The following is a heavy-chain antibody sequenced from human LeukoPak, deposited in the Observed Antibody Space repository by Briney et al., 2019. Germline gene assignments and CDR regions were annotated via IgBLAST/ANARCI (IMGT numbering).Heavy chain of an antibody. V-gene: IGHV1-69*06. CDR3: ARQEYCSGGSCHGFFIDY. CDR1: GGTFSSYA. D-gene: IGHD2-15*01. CDR2: IIPIFGTG. Sequence: SVKVSCKASGGTFSSYAISWVRQAPGQGLEWMGGIIPIFGTGNYAQKFQGRVTITADKYPSTAYMELSSLRPEDTAVYYCARQEYCSGGSCHGFFIDYWRQGALVTVSS. J-gene: IGHJ4*02.